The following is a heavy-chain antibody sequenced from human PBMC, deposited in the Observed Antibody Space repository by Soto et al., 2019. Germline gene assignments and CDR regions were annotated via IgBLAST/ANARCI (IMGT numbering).Heavy chain of an antibody. Sequence: QVQLVQSGAEVKKPGSSVKVSCKASGGTFSSSAFSWVRQAPGQGLEWMGGIMPIFRTPDYAQKLQGRVTITADESTSTAYVELSSLTSEDTGVYYCARDKDRQQLGGNYYYIMDVWGQGTTVTVSS. CDR1: GGTFSSSA. J-gene: IGHJ6*02. CDR3: ARDKDRQQLGGNYYYIMDV. D-gene: IGHD3-3*02. CDR2: IMPIFRTP. V-gene: IGHV1-69*12.